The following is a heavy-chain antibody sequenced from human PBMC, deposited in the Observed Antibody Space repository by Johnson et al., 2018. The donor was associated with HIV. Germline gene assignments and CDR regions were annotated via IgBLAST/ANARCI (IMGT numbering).Heavy chain of an antibody. CDR1: GFTFDDYA. J-gene: IGHJ3*02. D-gene: IGHD3-22*01. CDR2: ISLNSRSI. Sequence: EVQLVESGGGLVQPGRSLRLSCVASGFTFDDYAMHWVRQGPGKGLEWVSGISLNSRSIGYADSVKGRFTISRDNAKNSLYLQMNSLRSEDTAVYYCARGDTMIVVVDNAFDIWGQGTMVTVSS. V-gene: IGHV3-9*01. CDR3: ARGDTMIVVVDNAFDI.